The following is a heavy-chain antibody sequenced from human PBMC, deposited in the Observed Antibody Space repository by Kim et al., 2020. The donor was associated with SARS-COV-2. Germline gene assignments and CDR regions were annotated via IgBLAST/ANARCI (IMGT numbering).Heavy chain of an antibody. CDR3: ARDREGGYNYLFAH. V-gene: IGHV3-30*04. D-gene: IGHD5-12*01. Sequence: GGSLRLSCAASGFTLSSYAMHWVRQAPGKGLEWVAVISYDGNNQYYADSVKGRFIVSRDNPKNTLYLQINSLRVEDAAVYYCARDREGGYNYLFAHWGQGTLVTVSS. CDR2: ISYDGNNQ. J-gene: IGHJ1*01. CDR1: GFTLSSYA.